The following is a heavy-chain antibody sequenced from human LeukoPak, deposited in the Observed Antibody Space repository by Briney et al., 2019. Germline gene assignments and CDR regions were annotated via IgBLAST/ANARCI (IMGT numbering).Heavy chain of an antibody. CDR3: ARGADFDVRYFDL. CDR2: IYSGGDT. Sequence: GGSLRLSCAASGFTVSSNYMSWVRQAPGKGLEWVSVIYSGGDTYYADSVKGRFTISRDNAKNSLFLQMNSLRVEDTAVYFCARGADFDVRYFDLWGRGTLVTVSS. V-gene: IGHV3-53*01. J-gene: IGHJ2*01. CDR1: GFTVSSNY. D-gene: IGHD3-9*01.